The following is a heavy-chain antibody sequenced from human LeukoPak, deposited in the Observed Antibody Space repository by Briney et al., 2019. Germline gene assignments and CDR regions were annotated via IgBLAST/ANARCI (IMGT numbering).Heavy chain of an antibody. CDR1: GYTFTSYY. D-gene: IGHD3-10*01. CDR2: INPSGGST. Sequence: ASVKVSCKASGYTFTSYYMHWVRQAPGQGLEWMGIINPSGGSTSYAQKFQGGVTMTRDTSTSTVYMELSSLRSEDTTVYYCARAEHYYGSGSYYLGYWGQGTLVTVSS. CDR3: ARAEHYYGSGSYYLGY. V-gene: IGHV1-46*01. J-gene: IGHJ4*02.